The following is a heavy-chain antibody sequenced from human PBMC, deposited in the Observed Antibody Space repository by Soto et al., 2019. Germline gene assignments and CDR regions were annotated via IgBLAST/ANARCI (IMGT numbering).Heavy chain of an antibody. D-gene: IGHD3-3*01. CDR3: ARCGVLRFNWFDP. CDR2: IYHSVST. V-gene: IGHV4-4*02. J-gene: IGHJ5*02. Sequence: PSETLSLTCAVSGGSISSSNWWSWVRQPPGKGLEWIGEIYHSVSTNYNPSLKSRVTISVDKSKNQFSLKLSSVTAADTAVYYCARCGVLRFNWFDPWGQGTLVTVSS. CDR1: GGSISSSNW.